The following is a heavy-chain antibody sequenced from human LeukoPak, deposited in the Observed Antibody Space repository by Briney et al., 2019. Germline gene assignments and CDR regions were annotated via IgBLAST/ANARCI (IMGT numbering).Heavy chain of an antibody. J-gene: IGHJ6*02. V-gene: IGHV3-48*04. CDR1: GFTFSSYS. D-gene: IGHD5-24*01. Sequence: GGSLRLSCAASGFTFSSYSMNWVRQAPGKGLEWVSYISSSSSTIYYADSVKGRFTVSRDNAKNSLYLQMNSLRAEDTAVYYCARDRGRWLYYYGMDVWGQGTTVTVSS. CDR3: ARDRGRWLYYYGMDV. CDR2: ISSSSSTI.